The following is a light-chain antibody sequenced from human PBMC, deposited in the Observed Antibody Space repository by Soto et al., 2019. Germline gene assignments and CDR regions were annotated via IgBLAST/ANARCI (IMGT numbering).Light chain of an antibody. J-gene: IGKJ5*01. CDR1: QSVGSY. CDR2: DAS. Sequence: ESVVTQCSDTLSLSQGERSTLSSKASQSVGSYLAWYQQKPGQAPRLLIYDASSRAPGVPARFSGSASGTGFTLTISNLEPEDFAVYSCQQRSNRLPITFGQGTRLEIK. CDR3: QQRSNRLPIT. V-gene: IGKV3-11*01.